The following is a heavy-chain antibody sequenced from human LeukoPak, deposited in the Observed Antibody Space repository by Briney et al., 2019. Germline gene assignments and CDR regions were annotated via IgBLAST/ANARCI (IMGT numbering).Heavy chain of an antibody. CDR3: ARQLGYCSSTSCYADKVDY. D-gene: IGHD2-2*01. J-gene: IGHJ4*02. V-gene: IGHV4-39*01. CDR1: GASISSSGYY. Sequence: SETLSLTCTVSGASISSSGYYWGRVRQYPGKGLEWIGIIYYSGSTYYSPSLKSRVTISLDTSKSQFSLKLSSVTAADTAVYYCARQLGYCSSTSCYADKVDYWGQGTLVTVSS. CDR2: IYYSGST.